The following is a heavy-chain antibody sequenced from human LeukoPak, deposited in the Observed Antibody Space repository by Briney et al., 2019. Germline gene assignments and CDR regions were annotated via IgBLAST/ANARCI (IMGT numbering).Heavy chain of an antibody. CDR3: AKDPGGLAMIVVNDDY. CDR1: GFTFSSYA. V-gene: IGHV3-23*01. J-gene: IGHJ4*02. Sequence: GGSLRLSCAASGFTFSSYAMSWVRQAPGKGLEWVSSISGSGGSTYYADSVKSRFTISRDNSKNTLYLQMNSLRAEDTAVYYCAKDPGGLAMIVVNDDYWGQGTLVTVSS. CDR2: ISGSGGST. D-gene: IGHD3-22*01.